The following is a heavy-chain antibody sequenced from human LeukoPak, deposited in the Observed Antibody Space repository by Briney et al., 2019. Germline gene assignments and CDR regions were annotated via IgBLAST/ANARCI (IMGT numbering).Heavy chain of an antibody. CDR1: GFTFSTYA. J-gene: IGHJ4*02. V-gene: IGHV3-23*01. CDR3: AKDREATYLWGFLDY. D-gene: IGHD5-24*01. CDR2: IVGSGGTT. Sequence: GRSLRLSCAASGFTFSTYAMSWVRQAPGNGLGWVSAIVGSGGTTYYADFVKGRFTTSRDNSKNTLHLQMSSLRAEDTAIYYCAKDREATYLWGFLDYWGQGTLVTVSS.